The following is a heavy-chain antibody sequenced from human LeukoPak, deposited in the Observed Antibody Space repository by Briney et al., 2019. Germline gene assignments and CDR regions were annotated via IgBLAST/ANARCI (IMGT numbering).Heavy chain of an antibody. CDR1: GYTFTSYY. Sequence: ASVKVSYKASGYTFTSYYMHWVRQAPGQGLEWMGIINPSGGSTSYAQKFQGRVTMTRDTSTSTVYMELSSLRSEDTAVYYCARAMITFGGVIAPLYYFDYWGQGTLVTVSS. CDR3: ARAMITFGGVIAPLYYFDY. D-gene: IGHD3-16*02. V-gene: IGHV1-46*01. CDR2: INPSGGST. J-gene: IGHJ4*02.